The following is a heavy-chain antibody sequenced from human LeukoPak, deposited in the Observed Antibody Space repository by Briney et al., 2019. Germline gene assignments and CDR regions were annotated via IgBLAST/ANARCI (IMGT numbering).Heavy chain of an antibody. J-gene: IGHJ3*02. V-gene: IGHV4-34*01. CDR2: INHSGST. CDR1: GGSLSGYY. CDR3: ARYPKSFSSGWTALDI. Sequence: SETLSLTCAVYGGSLSGYYWSWIRQPPGKGLEWIGEINHSGSTNYNPSLKSRVTISVDTSKNQFSLKLTSVTAADTSVFYCARYPKSFSSGWTALDIWGQGTMVTVSS. D-gene: IGHD6-19*01.